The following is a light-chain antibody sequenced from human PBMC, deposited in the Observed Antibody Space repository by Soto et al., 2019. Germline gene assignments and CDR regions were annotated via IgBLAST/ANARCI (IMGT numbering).Light chain of an antibody. CDR1: QSVSSN. Sequence: EIVLTQSPATLSLSPGERATLSCRASQSVSSNLAWYQQKPGQAPRLLIYDASNRATGIPARFSGSGSGTDLTLTISSLGPEDFAVYYCQQRSNWPYTVGQGTKLEIK. CDR2: DAS. CDR3: QQRSNWPYT. J-gene: IGKJ2*01. V-gene: IGKV3-11*01.